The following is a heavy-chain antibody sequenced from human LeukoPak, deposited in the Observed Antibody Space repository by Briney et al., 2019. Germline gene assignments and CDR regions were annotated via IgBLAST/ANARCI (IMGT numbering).Heavy chain of an antibody. CDR1: GGTFSSYA. D-gene: IGHD6-13*01. CDR2: IIPIFGTA. V-gene: IGHV1-69*06. CDR3: AIEGRSSWLRDRYYFDY. J-gene: IGHJ4*02. Sequence: SVKVSCKASGGTFSSYAISWVRQAPGQGLKWMGGIIPIFGTANYAQKFQGRVTITADKSTSTAYMELSSLRSEDTAVYYCAIEGRSSWLRDRYYFDYWGQGTLVTVSS.